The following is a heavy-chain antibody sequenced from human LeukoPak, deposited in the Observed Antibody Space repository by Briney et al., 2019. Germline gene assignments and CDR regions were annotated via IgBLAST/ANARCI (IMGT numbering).Heavy chain of an antibody. J-gene: IGHJ4*02. V-gene: IGHV4-34*01. CDR2: INHSGST. CDR3: ARVVTGGNSLFDY. Sequence: PSETLSLTCAVYGGSFSGYYWSWIRQPPGKGLEWIGEINHSGSTNYNPSLKSRVTISVDTSKNQFSLKLSSVTAADTAAYYCARVVTGGNSLFDYWGQGTLVTVSS. D-gene: IGHD2-21*02. CDR1: GGSFSGYY.